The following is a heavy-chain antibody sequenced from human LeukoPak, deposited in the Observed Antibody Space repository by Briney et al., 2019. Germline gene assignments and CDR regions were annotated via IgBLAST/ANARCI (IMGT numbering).Heavy chain of an antibody. CDR2: INHSGST. J-gene: IGHJ5*02. Sequence: SETLSLTCAVSGGSFSGYYWSWIRQPPGKGLEWIGEINHSGSTKYNPSLKRRVTISVETYKNQFSLKLSSVSAADTAVYYGARRPITIFGVAAGYNWFDPWGQGTLVTVSS. CDR3: ARRPITIFGVAAGYNWFDP. CDR1: GGSFSGYY. V-gene: IGHV4-34*01. D-gene: IGHD3-3*01.